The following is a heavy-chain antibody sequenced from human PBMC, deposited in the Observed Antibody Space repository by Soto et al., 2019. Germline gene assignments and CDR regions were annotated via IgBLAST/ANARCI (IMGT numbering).Heavy chain of an antibody. D-gene: IGHD1-26*01. V-gene: IGHV3-23*01. Sequence: EVQLLESGGGLVQPGGSLRLSCAASGFTFSSYAMRWVRQAPGKGLEWVSGISGSGDTTYYADSVKGRFTISRDNSKDTLYLQMNSLRAEDTAVYYCAKDRKSGSYFGGYYWGQGTLVTVSS. J-gene: IGHJ4*02. CDR3: AKDRKSGSYFGGYY. CDR1: GFTFSSYA. CDR2: ISGSGDTT.